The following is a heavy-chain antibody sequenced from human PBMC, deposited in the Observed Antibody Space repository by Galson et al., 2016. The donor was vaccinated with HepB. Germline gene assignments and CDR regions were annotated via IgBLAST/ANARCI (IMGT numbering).Heavy chain of an antibody. J-gene: IGHJ4*02. CDR2: INPSTGVT. V-gene: IGHV1-2*04. CDR1: GYTFTDYY. D-gene: IGHD6-19*01. Sequence: SVKVSCKASGYTFTDYYMHWVRQAPGQGLEWMGWINPSTGVTDYAQKFQGWVTMTRDTSIRTVFMELSSLKSDTTAVYYCAREGGSSGWYGGHFDSWGQGTLVTVSS. CDR3: AREGGSSGWYGGHFDS.